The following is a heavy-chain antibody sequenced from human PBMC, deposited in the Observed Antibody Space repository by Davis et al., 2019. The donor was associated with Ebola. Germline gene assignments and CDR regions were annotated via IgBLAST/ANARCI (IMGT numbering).Heavy chain of an antibody. CDR2: IIGSAVST. V-gene: IGHV3-23*01. CDR3: ARRYYGSGTYYKDY. D-gene: IGHD3-10*01. CDR1: GFTFSRYA. Sequence: GESLKISCAASGFTFSRYAMSWVRQAPGRGLEWVSTIIGSAVSTYYADSVKGRFTISRDNSKNTLYLQMNSLRAEDTAVYYCARRYYGSGTYYKDYWGQGTLVTVSS. J-gene: IGHJ4*02.